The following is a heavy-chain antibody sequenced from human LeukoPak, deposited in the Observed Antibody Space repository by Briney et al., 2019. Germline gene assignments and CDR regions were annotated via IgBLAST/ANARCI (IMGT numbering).Heavy chain of an antibody. CDR3: ASGSWSWTFDY. Sequence: SETLSLTCAVYGGSFSGYYWSWIRQPPGKGLEWIGYIYYSGSTNYNPSLKSRVTISVDTSKNQFSLKLSSVTAADTAVYYCASGSWSWTFDYWGQGTLVTVSS. CDR2: IYYSGST. D-gene: IGHD1-26*01. V-gene: IGHV4-59*01. CDR1: GGSFSGYY. J-gene: IGHJ4*02.